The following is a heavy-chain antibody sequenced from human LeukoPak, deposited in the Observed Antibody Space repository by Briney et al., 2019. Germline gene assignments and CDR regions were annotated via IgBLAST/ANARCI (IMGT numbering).Heavy chain of an antibody. CDR3: ARVSRYYDSSGANDY. Sequence: ASVKVSCNASGDTFSSYAISWVRQPRGQGLEWMGRIIPSLGIANYAQKIQGRVTITADKSTSTAHMELSRLRSDDTAVYYCARVSRYYDSSGANDYWGQGTLVTVSS. D-gene: IGHD3-22*01. V-gene: IGHV1-69*04. J-gene: IGHJ4*02. CDR1: GDTFSSYA. CDR2: IIPSLGIA.